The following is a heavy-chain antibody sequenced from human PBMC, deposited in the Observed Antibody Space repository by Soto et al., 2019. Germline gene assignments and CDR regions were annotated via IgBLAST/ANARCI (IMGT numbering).Heavy chain of an antibody. CDR2: IKTNTEGGTT. J-gene: IGHJ6*02. CDR1: GLTISNAS. Sequence: PGRSLRLSCAASGLTISNASMNCVRQAPGKGLEWVGRIKTNTEGGTTDYAAAVKGRFTVSRDDSKNTLYLQMNSLKTEDTAVYYCTTGSVEGVWGQGTTVTVSS. V-gene: IGHV3-15*07. D-gene: IGHD2-15*01. CDR3: TTGSVEGV.